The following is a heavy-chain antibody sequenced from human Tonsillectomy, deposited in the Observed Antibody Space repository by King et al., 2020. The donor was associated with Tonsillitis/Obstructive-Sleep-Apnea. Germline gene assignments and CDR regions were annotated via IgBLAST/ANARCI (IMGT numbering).Heavy chain of an antibody. CDR2: ISYSRST. D-gene: IGHD3-3*01. V-gene: IGHV4-59*01. CDR3: ASDGVEFDFWSGSLPHDAFDI. J-gene: IGHJ3*02. CDR1: GGSISSYY. Sequence: QLQESGPGLVKPSQTLSLTCTVSGGSISSYYWSWIRQPPGKGLEWMGYISYSRSTNYNPSLKMRVTISVYTSKSQFSLELSSVTAADTAVYYCASDGVEFDFWSGSLPHDAFDIWGQGTMVTVSS.